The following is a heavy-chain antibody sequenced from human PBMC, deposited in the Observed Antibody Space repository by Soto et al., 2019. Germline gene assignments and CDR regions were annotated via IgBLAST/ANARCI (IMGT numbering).Heavy chain of an antibody. CDR2: IYYSGST. V-gene: IGHV4-59*01. CDR1: GGSISSYY. D-gene: IGHD3-10*02. J-gene: IGHJ5*02. Sequence: SETLSLTCTVSGGSISSYYWSWIRQPPGKGLEWIGYIYYSGSTNYNPSLKSRVTISVDTSKNQFSLKLSSVTAADTAVYYCARVYGALIFDPWFDPWGQGTLVTVSS. CDR3: ARVYGALIFDPWFDP.